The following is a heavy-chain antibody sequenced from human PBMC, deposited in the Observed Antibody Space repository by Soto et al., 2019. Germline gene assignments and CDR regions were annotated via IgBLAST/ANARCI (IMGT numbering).Heavy chain of an antibody. CDR3: AKDNYGSAIYGMDV. CDR2: ISYDGNNK. J-gene: IGHJ6*02. D-gene: IGHD3-10*01. V-gene: IGHV3-30-3*02. CDR1: GFTYSTYT. Sequence: GGSLRLSCAASGFTYSTYTMHWVRQAPGKGLEWVAVISYDGNNKFYADSVKGRFTISRDSTRQTLYLQMNSVRPDVTAIYYCAKDNYGSAIYGMDVWGQGTTVTVS.